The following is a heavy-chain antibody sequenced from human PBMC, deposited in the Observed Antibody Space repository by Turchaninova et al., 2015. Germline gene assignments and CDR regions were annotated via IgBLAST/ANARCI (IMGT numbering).Heavy chain of an antibody. CDR1: GYSIASVYY. D-gene: IGHD5-12*01. CDR3: ARHAGNSGYDFHYPNWFDP. CDR2: IYPSGIT. J-gene: IGHJ5*02. V-gene: IGHV4-38-2*01. Sequence: QVQLQESGPGLVKPSETLSPPCAASGYSIASVYYGGWLRQPPGKGLECIVIIYPSGITYSNPSLKSRVTISVDTSKTQFSLKLSSVTAADTAVYYCARHAGNSGYDFHYPNWFDPWGQGTLVTVSS.